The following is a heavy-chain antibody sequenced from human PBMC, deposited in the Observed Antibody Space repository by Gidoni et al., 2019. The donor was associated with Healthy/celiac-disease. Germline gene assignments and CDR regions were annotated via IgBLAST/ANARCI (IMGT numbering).Heavy chain of an antibody. CDR1: GGSISSYY. CDR3: ARAHYDSSGYWFSFDY. CDR2: IYPSGST. J-gene: IGHJ4*02. D-gene: IGHD3-22*01. Sequence: QVQLQESGPGLVKPSETLSLTCTVSGGSISSYYWSWIRQPAGKGLEWIGRIYPSGSTNYNPSLKSRVTMSVDTSKNQFSLKLSSVTAADTAVYYCARAHYDSSGYWFSFDYWGQGTLVTVSS. V-gene: IGHV4-4*07.